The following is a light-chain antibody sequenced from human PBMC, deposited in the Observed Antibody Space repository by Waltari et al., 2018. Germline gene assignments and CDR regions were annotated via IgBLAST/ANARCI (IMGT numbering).Light chain of an antibody. V-gene: IGKV3-15*01. J-gene: IGKJ3*01. Sequence: EIVMTPSPATLSVSPGEKATLSCRASMRVSSNLAWYQQKPGQAPPLLIYSASTRATGIPARFTGSGSGTEFTLTISSMQSEDFAVYYCQQYNNWPPIFTFGPGTKVDIK. CDR3: QQYNNWPPIFT. CDR2: SAS. CDR1: MRVSSN.